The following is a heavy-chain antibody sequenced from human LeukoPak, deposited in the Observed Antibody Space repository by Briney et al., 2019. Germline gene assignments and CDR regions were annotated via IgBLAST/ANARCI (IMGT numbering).Heavy chain of an antibody. D-gene: IGHD7-27*01. CDR3: AIPGDY. V-gene: IGHV3-23*01. J-gene: IGHJ4*02. CDR1: GFTFSNYA. CDR2: ISGSGERT. Sequence: GGSLRLSCVASGFTFSNYAMSWVRQAPGEELEWVSFISGSGERTYYAESVKGRFTISRDNSKNTVYLQMRSLRAEDTVIYYCAIPGDYWGQGALVAVSS.